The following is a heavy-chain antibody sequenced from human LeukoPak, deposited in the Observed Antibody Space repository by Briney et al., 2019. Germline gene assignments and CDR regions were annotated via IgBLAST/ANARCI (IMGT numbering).Heavy chain of an antibody. J-gene: IGHJ4*02. V-gene: IGHV1-24*01. CDR3: ATAARDVTPRGFDY. Sequence: ASVKVSCKVSGYTLTELSMHWVRQAPGKGLEWMGGFDPEDGETIYAQKFQGRVTMTEDTSTDTAYMELSSLRSEDTAVYYCATAARDVTPRGFDYWGQGTLVTVSS. CDR1: GYTLTELS. D-gene: IGHD1-14*01. CDR2: FDPEDGET.